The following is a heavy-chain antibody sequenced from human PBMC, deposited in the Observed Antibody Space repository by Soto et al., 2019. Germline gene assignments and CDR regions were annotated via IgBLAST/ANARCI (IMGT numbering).Heavy chain of an antibody. J-gene: IGHJ6*02. Sequence: GESLKISCKGSGYSFSSYWIGWVRQMPGKGLEWMGIIYPGDSDTTYNPSFQGQVTISADKSISTAYLQWSSLKASDTAMYYCTREGSAPYYYYGMDAWGQGTTVTVSS. V-gene: IGHV5-51*01. CDR3: TREGSAPYYYYGMDA. CDR1: GYSFSSYW. D-gene: IGHD3-10*01. CDR2: IYPGDSDT.